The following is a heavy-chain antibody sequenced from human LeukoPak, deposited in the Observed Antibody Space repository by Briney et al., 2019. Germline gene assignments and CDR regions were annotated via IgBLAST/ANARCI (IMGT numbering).Heavy chain of an antibody. Sequence: QPGGSLRLSCAASGFTFSSYWMHWVRQAPGKGLVWVSRINSDGSSTSYADSVKGRFTISRDNVKNSLYLQMNSLRAEDMALYYCAKDKYYDFWSGNAFDIWGQGTMVTVSS. J-gene: IGHJ3*02. V-gene: IGHV3-74*01. D-gene: IGHD3-3*01. CDR2: INSDGSST. CDR1: GFTFSSYW. CDR3: AKDKYYDFWSGNAFDI.